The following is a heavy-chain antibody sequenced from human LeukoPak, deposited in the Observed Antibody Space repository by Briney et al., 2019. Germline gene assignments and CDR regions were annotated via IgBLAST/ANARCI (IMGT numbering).Heavy chain of an antibody. Sequence: PSETLSLTCTVSGGSISSYYWSWIRQPPGKGLEWIGYIYYSGSTNYNPSLKSRVTISVDTSKNQFSLKLSSVTAADTAVYYCVRHGWSTSWIDYWGQGTLVTVSS. CDR2: IYYSGST. J-gene: IGHJ4*02. V-gene: IGHV4-59*08. CDR1: GGSISSYY. CDR3: VRHGWSTSWIDY. D-gene: IGHD2-15*01.